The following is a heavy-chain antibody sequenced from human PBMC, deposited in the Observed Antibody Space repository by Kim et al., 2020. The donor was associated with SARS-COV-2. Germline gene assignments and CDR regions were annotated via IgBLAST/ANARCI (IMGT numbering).Heavy chain of an antibody. V-gene: IGHV3-21*01. J-gene: IGHJ5*02. D-gene: IGHD3-22*01. Sequence: GGSLRLSCAASGFTFSSYSMNWVRQAPGKGLEWVSSISSSSSYIYYADSVKGRFTISRDNAKNSLYLQMNSLRAEDTAVYYCARDRLDSSGYYGNWINWFDPWGQGTLVTVSS. CDR3: ARDRLDSSGYYGNWINWFDP. CDR1: GFTFSSYS. CDR2: ISSSSSYI.